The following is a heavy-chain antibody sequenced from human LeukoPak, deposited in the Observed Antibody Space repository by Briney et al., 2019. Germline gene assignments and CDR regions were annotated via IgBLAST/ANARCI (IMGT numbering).Heavy chain of an antibody. CDR1: GFNFRGYN. CDR2: TTRDGSGK. V-gene: IGHV3-7*03. D-gene: IGHD5-12*01. J-gene: IGHJ4*02. Sequence: TGGSLRLSCITSGFNFRGYNMAWVRQAPGKGLEWLATTTRDGSGKEYVDSVRGRFTISRDNAKNSLFLQMNSLRAEDTALYYCVRMAFGISGYNGAYSWGQGTLVTVSS. CDR3: VRMAFGISGYNGAYS.